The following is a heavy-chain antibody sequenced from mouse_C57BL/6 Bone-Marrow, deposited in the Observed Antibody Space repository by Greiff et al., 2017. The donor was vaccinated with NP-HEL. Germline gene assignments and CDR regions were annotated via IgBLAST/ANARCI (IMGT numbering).Heavy chain of an antibody. J-gene: IGHJ4*01. CDR1: GYTFTDYN. CDR2: INPNNGGT. CDR3: ARSPIYYDYDGPFYYAMDY. Sequence: EVQLQQSGPELVKPGASVKIPCKASGYTFTDYNMDWVKQSHGKSLEWIGDINPNNGGTIYNQKCKGKATLTVDKSSSTAYMELRSLTSEDTAVYYCARSPIYYDYDGPFYYAMDYWGQGTSVTVSS. V-gene: IGHV1-18*01. D-gene: IGHD2-4*01.